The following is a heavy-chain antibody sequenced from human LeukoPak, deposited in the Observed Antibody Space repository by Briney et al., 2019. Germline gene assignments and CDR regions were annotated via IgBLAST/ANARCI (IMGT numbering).Heavy chain of an antibody. D-gene: IGHD6-6*01. Sequence: SETLSLTCTVSGGSTNNYYWSWIRQPPGKGLEWIGYIHYSGSTNYNPSLKSRVTISVDTSKNQFSLKVTSVSAADTAVYYCARLGVRYSTSSWWFDPWGQGTLVTVSS. V-gene: IGHV4-59*08. CDR1: GGSTNNYY. J-gene: IGHJ5*02. CDR2: IHYSGST. CDR3: ARLGVRYSTSSWWFDP.